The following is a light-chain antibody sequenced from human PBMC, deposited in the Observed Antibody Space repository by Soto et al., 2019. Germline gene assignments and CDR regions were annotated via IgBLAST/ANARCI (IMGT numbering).Light chain of an antibody. J-gene: IGKJ5*01. V-gene: IGKV1-12*01. CDR3: QQANSFPPT. CDR1: QGISSW. CDR2: AAS. Sequence: DIQMTQSPSSVSASVGDRVTITCRASQGISSWVAWYQQKPGKAPKLLIYAASSLQSGVPSRLRGSGSRTDFNLTISSRQPEDFATYYCQQANSFPPTVGQGTRLEI.